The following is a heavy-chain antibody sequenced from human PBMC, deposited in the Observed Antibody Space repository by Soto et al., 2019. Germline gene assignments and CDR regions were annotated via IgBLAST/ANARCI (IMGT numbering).Heavy chain of an antibody. CDR1: GGSIGGYY. Sequence: PTETLSLPFAVSGGSIGGYYWGWIRQPPGKGLEWICYIYYSGSSKYKPSLKRRVPMSADTTKNQISLKLRSVTAADTAIYYCARVRERWQYIDWFYHFYXWGKGTLVPVSX. J-gene: IGHJ4*02. V-gene: IGHV4-59*01. CDR3: ARVRERWQYIDWFYHFYX. CDR2: IYYSGSS. D-gene: IGHD3-9*01.